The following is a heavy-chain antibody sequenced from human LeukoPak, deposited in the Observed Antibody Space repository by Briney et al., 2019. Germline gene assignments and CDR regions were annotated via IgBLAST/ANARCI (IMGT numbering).Heavy chain of an antibody. V-gene: IGHV4-59*01. CDR1: GGSISSYY. J-gene: IGHJ3*02. D-gene: IGHD3-16*02. CDR3: ARGDDYVWGSYRPDAFDI. CDR2: IYYSGST. Sequence: PSETLSLTCTVSGGSISSYYWSWIRQPPGKGLEWIGYIYYSGSTNYNPSLKSRVTISVDTSKNQFSLKLSSVTAADTAVYYCARGDDYVWGSYRPDAFDIWGQGTMVTVSS.